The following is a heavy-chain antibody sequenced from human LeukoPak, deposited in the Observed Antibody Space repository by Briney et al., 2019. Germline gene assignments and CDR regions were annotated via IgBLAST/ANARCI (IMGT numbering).Heavy chain of an antibody. J-gene: IGHJ4*02. Sequence: ASVKVSCKASGYTFTSYAMHWVRQAPGQRLEWMGWINAGNGNTKYSQKFQGRVTITRDTSASTAYMELSSLRSEDTAVYYCARDSRSGFGELLYALDYWGQGTLVTVSS. CDR1: GYTFTSYA. CDR2: INAGNGNT. D-gene: IGHD3-10*01. V-gene: IGHV1-3*01. CDR3: ARDSRSGFGELLYALDY.